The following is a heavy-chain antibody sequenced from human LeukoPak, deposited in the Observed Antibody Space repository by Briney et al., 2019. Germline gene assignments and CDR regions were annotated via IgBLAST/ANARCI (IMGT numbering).Heavy chain of an antibody. J-gene: IGHJ4*02. V-gene: IGHV3-23*01. Sequence: GGSLRLSCAASGFTFSSYAMSWVRLAPGKGLEWVSAISGSGGSTYYADSVKGRFTISRDNSKSTLCLQMNSLRAEDTAVYYCAKQLGYCSDGSCYFPYWGQGTLVTVSS. CDR1: GFTFSSYA. D-gene: IGHD2-15*01. CDR2: ISGSGGST. CDR3: AKQLGYCSDGSCYFPY.